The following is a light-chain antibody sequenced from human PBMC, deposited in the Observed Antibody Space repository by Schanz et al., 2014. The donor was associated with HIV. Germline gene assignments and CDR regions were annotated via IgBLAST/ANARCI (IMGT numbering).Light chain of an antibody. V-gene: IGLV2-14*02. Sequence: QSALTQPASVSGSPGQSITISCTGTRNDVGTYNLVSWYQQHPDKAPLLIIYDVSNRPSGVSSRFSGSKSGNTASLTISGLQAEYVCDYYCGSYTFASTPHVFGRGTKRTVL. J-gene: IGLJ1*01. CDR2: DVS. CDR1: RNDVGTYNL. CDR3: GSYTFASTPHV.